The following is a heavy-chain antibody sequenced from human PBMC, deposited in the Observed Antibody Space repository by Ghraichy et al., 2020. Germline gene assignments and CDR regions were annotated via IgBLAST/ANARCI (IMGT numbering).Heavy chain of an antibody. D-gene: IGHD5-18*01. CDR2: ISGSGGST. J-gene: IGHJ4*02. Sequence: LSLTCAASGFTFSSYAMSWVRQAPGKGLEWVSAISGSGGSTYYADSVKGRFTISRDNSKNTLYLQMNSLRAEDTAVYYCAKPKGYSYGFSYWGQGTLVTVSS. V-gene: IGHV3-23*01. CDR3: AKPKGYSYGFSY. CDR1: GFTFSSYA.